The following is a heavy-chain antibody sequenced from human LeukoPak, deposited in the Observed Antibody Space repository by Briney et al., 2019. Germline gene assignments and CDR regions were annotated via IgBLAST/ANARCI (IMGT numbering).Heavy chain of an antibody. Sequence: SETLSLTCTVSGYSISSGYYWGWIRQPPGKGLEWIGSIYHSGSTYYNPSLKSRVTISVDTSKNQFSLKLSSVTAADTAVYYCARVPLNPSWFQGEVGWFDPWGQGTLVTVSS. D-gene: IGHD6-13*01. CDR3: ARVPLNPSWFQGEVGWFDP. J-gene: IGHJ5*02. CDR2: IYHSGST. V-gene: IGHV4-38-2*02. CDR1: GYSISSGYY.